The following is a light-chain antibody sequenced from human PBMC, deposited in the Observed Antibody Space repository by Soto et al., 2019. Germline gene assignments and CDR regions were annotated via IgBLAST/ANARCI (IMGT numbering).Light chain of an antibody. CDR1: SSNIGAGYN. J-gene: IGLJ3*02. CDR2: GNS. Sequence: QSVLTQPPSVSGAPGQRVTISCTGSSSNIGAGYNVHWYQQLPGTAPKLLIYGNSNRPSGVPDRFSGSQSGTSASLALTGLQAEDEADYYWQSFDSRLSGWVFGGGTKVTVL. V-gene: IGLV1-40*01. CDR3: QSFDSRLSGWV.